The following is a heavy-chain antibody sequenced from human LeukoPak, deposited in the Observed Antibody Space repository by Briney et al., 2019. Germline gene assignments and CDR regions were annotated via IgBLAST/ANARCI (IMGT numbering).Heavy chain of an antibody. J-gene: IGHJ5*02. D-gene: IGHD6-19*01. CDR3: ARRAVAGYNWFDP. Sequence: TSETLSLTCTVSGGSVSSGSYYWSWIRQHPGKGLEWIGYIYYSGSTYYNPSLKSRVTISVDTSKNQFSLKLSSVTAADTAVYYCARRAVAGYNWFDPWGQGTLVTVSS. CDR1: GGSVSSGSYY. V-gene: IGHV4-31*03. CDR2: IYYSGST.